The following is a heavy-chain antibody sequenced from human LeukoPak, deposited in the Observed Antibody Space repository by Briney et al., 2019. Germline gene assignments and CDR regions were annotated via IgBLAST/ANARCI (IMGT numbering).Heavy chain of an antibody. CDR2: INPNSGGT. CDR3: TRGNFWSGKDVYYYYGMDV. V-gene: IGHV1-2*02. CDR1: GYTFTGYY. Sequence: ASVKVSCKASGYTFTGYYMHWVRQAPGQGLEWMGWINPNSGGTNYAQKFQGRVTMTRDTSISTAYMELSRLRSDDTAVYYCTRGNFWSGKDVYYYYGMDVWGQGTTVTVSS. D-gene: IGHD3-3*01. J-gene: IGHJ6*02.